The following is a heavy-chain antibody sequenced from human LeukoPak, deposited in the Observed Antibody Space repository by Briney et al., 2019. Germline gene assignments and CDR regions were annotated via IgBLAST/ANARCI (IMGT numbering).Heavy chain of an antibody. CDR2: IYPSGST. V-gene: IGHV4-4*02. CDR1: SGSINSSNW. J-gene: IGHJ4*02. Sequence: SETLSHPCAVSSGSINSSNWWSWVRQPSGKGLEWIGEIYPSGSTNYNPSLKSRVTMSVDESKNEFSLKLTSVTAADTAVYYCARAQGTGLVDYWGQGTPVTVSS. D-gene: IGHD2-8*02. CDR3: ARAQGTGLVDY.